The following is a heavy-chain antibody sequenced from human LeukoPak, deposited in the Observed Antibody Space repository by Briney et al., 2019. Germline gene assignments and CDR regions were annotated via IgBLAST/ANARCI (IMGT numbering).Heavy chain of an antibody. CDR2: INHSGST. CDR1: GGSFSGYY. CDR3: ARAFYPGYYSYMAV. V-gene: IGHV4-34*01. D-gene: IGHD3-3*02. Sequence: PSETLSLTCAVYGGSFSGYYWSWIRQPPGKGLEWIGEINHSGSTNYNPSLRSRVTISVDTSKNQFSLKLSSVTAADTAVYYCARAFYPGYYSYMAVWGKGTTVTVSS. J-gene: IGHJ6*03.